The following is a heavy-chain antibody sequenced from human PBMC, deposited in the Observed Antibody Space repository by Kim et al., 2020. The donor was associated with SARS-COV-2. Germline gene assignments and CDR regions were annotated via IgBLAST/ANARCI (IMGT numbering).Heavy chain of an antibody. J-gene: IGHJ5*02. Sequence: SETLSLTCTVSGGSISSGGYYWSWIRQHPGKGLEWIGYIYYSGSTYYNPSLKSRVTISVDTSKNQFSLKLSSVTAADTAVYYCARGYFDWINWFDPWGQGTLVTVSS. D-gene: IGHD3-9*01. CDR3: ARGYFDWINWFDP. V-gene: IGHV4-31*03. CDR2: IYYSGST. CDR1: GGSISSGGYY.